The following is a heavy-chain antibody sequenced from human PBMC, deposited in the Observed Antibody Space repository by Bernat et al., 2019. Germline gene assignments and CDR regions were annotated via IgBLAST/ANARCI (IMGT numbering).Heavy chain of an antibody. D-gene: IGHD6-6*01. J-gene: IGHJ4*02. CDR3: ARGRVAARAGQGGY. CDR2: INHSGRT. V-gene: IGHV4-34*01. Sequence: QVQLQQWGAGLLKPSETLSLTCAVYGGSFSGYYWSWIRQPPGKGLEWIGEINHSGRTNYNPSLKSRVTISVDTTKNQFCLKLSSVTAADTAVYYCARGRVAARAGQGGYWGQGTLVTVSS. CDR1: GGSFSGYY.